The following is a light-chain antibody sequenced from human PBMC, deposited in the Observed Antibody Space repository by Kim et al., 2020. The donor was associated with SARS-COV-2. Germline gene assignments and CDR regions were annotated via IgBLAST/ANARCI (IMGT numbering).Light chain of an antibody. CDR3: QQYHHWPPIT. V-gene: IGKV3-15*01. CDR2: GAS. J-gene: IGKJ5*01. Sequence: GERGALSCRASQSVSSDLAWYQQKNGQTPRLLIYGASTRATGIPARFSGSGSGTDFTLTITSLQSEDFAVYYCQQYHHWPPITFGQGTRLEIK. CDR1: QSVSSD.